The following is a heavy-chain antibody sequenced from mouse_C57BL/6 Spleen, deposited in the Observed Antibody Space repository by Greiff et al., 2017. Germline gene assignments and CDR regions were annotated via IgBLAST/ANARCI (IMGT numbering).Heavy chain of an antibody. D-gene: IGHD1-1*01. Sequence: SGAELVKPGASVKISCKASGYAFSSYWMNWVKQRPGKGLEWIGQFYPGDGDTNYNGKFKGKATLTADKSSSTAYMQLSSLTSEDSAVYFCARWGVVARDWYFDVWGTGTTVTVSS. V-gene: IGHV1-80*01. CDR2: FYPGDGDT. CDR1: GYAFSSYW. J-gene: IGHJ1*03. CDR3: ARWGVVARDWYFDV.